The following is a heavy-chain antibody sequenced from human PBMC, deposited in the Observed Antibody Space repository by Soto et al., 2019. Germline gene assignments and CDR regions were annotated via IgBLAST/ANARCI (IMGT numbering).Heavy chain of an antibody. CDR3: ARDAQYSYGLWLGETIDY. V-gene: IGHV3-33*01. CDR1: GFTFSSYG. J-gene: IGHJ4*02. CDR2: IWYDGSNK. Sequence: GGSLRLSCAASGFTFSSYGMHWVRQAPGKGLEWVAVIWYDGSNKYYADSVKGRFTISRDNSKNTLYLQMNSLRAEDTAVYYCARDAQYSYGLWLGETIDYWGQGTLVTVSS. D-gene: IGHD5-18*01.